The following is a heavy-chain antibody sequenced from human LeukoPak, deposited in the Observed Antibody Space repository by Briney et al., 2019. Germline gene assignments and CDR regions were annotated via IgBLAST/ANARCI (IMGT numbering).Heavy chain of an antibody. J-gene: IGHJ3*02. D-gene: IGHD6-19*01. Sequence: ASVKVFWKASGYTFSMHWVRQAPGQGLVWMGLINPSGGSTSYAQKFQGRVTITRNTSISTAYMELSSLRSEDTAVYYCARPIAVAAIDAFDIWGQGTMVTVSS. V-gene: IGHV1-46*01. CDR1: GYTFS. CDR3: ARPIAVAAIDAFDI. CDR2: INPSGGST.